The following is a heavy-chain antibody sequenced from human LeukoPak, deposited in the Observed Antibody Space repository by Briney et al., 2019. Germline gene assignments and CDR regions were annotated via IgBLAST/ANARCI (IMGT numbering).Heavy chain of an antibody. J-gene: IGHJ4*02. CDR1: GYTFSSYD. D-gene: IGHD6-19*01. CDR2: MDPKSGNT. V-gene: IGHV1-8*01. CDR3: ARDEGSGWYGLDY. Sequence: ASVKVSCKASGYTFSSYDINWVRQAAGQGLEWMGWMDPKSGNTRYTQRFQGRVTMTRDISISTAYMELSGLRSEDTAVYYCARDEGSGWYGLDYWGQGTLVTVSS.